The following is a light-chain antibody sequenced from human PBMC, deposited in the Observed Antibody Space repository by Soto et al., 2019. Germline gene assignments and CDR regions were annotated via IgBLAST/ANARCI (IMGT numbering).Light chain of an antibody. CDR1: QSVSSSF. Sequence: EIVLTQSPGTLSLSPGERATLSCRASQSVSSSFLAWYQQKTGQAPRLLIYGASSRATGIPDRFSGSGSGTDFTLTISRLEPEDFAVYYCQQYDRSPPMYSFGQGTKLEIK. CDR3: QQYDRSPPMYS. V-gene: IGKV3-20*01. J-gene: IGKJ2*03. CDR2: GAS.